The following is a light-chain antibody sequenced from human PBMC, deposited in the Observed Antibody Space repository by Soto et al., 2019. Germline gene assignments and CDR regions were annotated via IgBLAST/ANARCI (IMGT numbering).Light chain of an antibody. CDR2: GAS. CDR1: QSVSGY. J-gene: IGKJ5*01. Sequence: EIGLYHAPSTLSVTKEYRATISCMSSQSVSGYLAWYQQKPGQAPRLLIYGASTMVTGIPSTFSGSGSGTQFTLTISSLQSEDFAIYYCQQYTTYLAIRFGQGTILDI. CDR3: QQYTTYLAIR. V-gene: IGKV3D-15*01.